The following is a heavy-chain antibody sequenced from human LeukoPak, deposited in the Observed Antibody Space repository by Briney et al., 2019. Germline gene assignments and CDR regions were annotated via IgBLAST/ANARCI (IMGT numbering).Heavy chain of an antibody. CDR1: GFTFSSYS. Sequence: GGSLRLSCAASGFTFSSYSMNWVRQAPGKGQEWVSHITASGTAMFYADSVKGRFTISRDNAKNSLYLQMNSLRDEDTAVYYCASSGSYRFDYWGQGTLVTVSS. J-gene: IGHJ4*02. D-gene: IGHD1-26*01. CDR2: ITASGTAM. CDR3: ASSGSYRFDY. V-gene: IGHV3-48*02.